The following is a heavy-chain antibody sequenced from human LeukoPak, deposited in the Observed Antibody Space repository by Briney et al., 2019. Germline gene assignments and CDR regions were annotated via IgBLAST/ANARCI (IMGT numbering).Heavy chain of an antibody. CDR3: AREREGPYGYLDY. CDR2: IYASGST. Sequence: SETLSLTCTVSGGSISSSSYYWSWTRQPAGKGLEWIGRIYASGSTNYNPSLKSRVTISVDTSKNQFSLRLSSVTAADTAVYYCAREREGPYGYLDYWGQGTLVTVSS. V-gene: IGHV4-61*02. J-gene: IGHJ4*02. CDR1: GGSISSSSYY. D-gene: IGHD4-17*01.